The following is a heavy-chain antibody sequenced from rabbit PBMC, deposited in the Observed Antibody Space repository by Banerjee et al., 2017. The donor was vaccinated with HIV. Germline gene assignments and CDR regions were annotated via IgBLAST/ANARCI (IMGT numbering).Heavy chain of an antibody. V-gene: IGHV1S45*01. Sequence: EESGGDLVKPEGSLTLTCTASGFSFSSGNWICWVRQAPGKGLEWIACIDAGASGSTHYASWAKGRFTIFKTSSTTVTLQMTSLTAADTATYFCARDTGSWYYYFDLWGPGTLVTVS. CDR1: GFSFSSGNW. CDR3: ARDTGSWYYYFDL. J-gene: IGHJ4*01. D-gene: IGHD8-1*01. CDR2: IDAGASGST.